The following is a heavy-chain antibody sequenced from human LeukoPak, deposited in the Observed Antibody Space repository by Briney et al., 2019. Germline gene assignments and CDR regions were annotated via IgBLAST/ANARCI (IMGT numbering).Heavy chain of an antibody. CDR2: IYYSGST. V-gene: IGHV4-39*01. D-gene: IGHD1-26*01. J-gene: IGHJ2*01. CDR3: ARHVGSGTYSYWYFDL. CDR1: SASISSSSYY. Sequence: SETLSLTCTLSSASISSSSYYWDWIRQPPWKGLEWFGAIYYSGSTYYNPSLKSRVTISVDTSKNQFSMKLTSVTAADTAVYYCARHVGSGTYSYWYFDLWGRGTLVTVSS.